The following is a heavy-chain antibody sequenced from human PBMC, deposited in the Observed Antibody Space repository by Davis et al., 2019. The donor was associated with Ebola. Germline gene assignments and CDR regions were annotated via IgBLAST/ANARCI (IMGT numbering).Heavy chain of an antibody. Sequence: PGGSLRLSCAASGFTLSTYGMNWVRQAPGKGLEWVSYISSSGTTIYYADSVKGRFTISRDSAKNSLYLQMNSLRDEDTAVYYCARDRTVSVDYWGQGTLVTVSS. V-gene: IGHV3-48*02. CDR2: ISSSGTTI. CDR3: ARDRTVSVDY. J-gene: IGHJ4*02. D-gene: IGHD4-17*01. CDR1: GFTLSTYG.